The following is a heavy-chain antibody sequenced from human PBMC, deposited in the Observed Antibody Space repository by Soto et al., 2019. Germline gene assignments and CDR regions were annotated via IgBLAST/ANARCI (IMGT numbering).Heavy chain of an antibody. Sequence: QVQLVQSGAEVRKPVSSVKVSCKASGGTLRRYVISWVRQAPGQGLEWLGGITPVLGTTNYVQNFQGRLTITADESATTVYMELGSLQSEDTAVYYCAREVGTSGPYYYFDNWGQGTLVTVSS. V-gene: IGHV1-69*01. J-gene: IGHJ4*02. CDR3: AREVGTSGPYYYFDN. CDR1: GGTLRRYV. D-gene: IGHD2-2*01. CDR2: ITPVLGTT.